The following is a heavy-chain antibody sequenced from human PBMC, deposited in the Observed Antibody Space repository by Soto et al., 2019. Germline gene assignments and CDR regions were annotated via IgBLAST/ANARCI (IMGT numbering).Heavy chain of an antibody. Sequence: QVQLVQSGAEVRKPGSSVRVSCKASGGSFNRHTISWVRQAPGQGLEWMGGIIPIFGTANYAQKFQGRVTITADESTSTAYMELSSLRSEDTAVYYCARDESGDYYDSSGYYSALFDWGQGTLVTVSS. CDR1: GGSFNRHT. V-gene: IGHV1-69*01. D-gene: IGHD3-22*01. CDR2: IIPIFGTA. J-gene: IGHJ4*02. CDR3: ARDESGDYYDSSGYYSALFD.